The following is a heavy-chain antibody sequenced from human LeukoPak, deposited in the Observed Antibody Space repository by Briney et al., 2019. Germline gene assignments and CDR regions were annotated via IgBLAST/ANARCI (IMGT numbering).Heavy chain of an antibody. CDR1: GYRFTSYW. D-gene: IGHD1-26*01. J-gene: IGHJ6*02. CDR3: ARQGVGATLVSGNYYYYGMDV. CDR2: IYPGDSDT. Sequence: GGSLKISFKGSGYRFTSYWIGWVRQMPGKGLEWMGIIYPGDSDTRYSPSFQGQVTISADKSISTAYLQWSSLKASDTAMYYCARQGVGATLVSGNYYYYGMDVWGQGTTVTVSS. V-gene: IGHV5-51*01.